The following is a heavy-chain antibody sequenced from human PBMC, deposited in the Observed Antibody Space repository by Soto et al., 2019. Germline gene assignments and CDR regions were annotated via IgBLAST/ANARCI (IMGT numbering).Heavy chain of an antibody. CDR1: GFIGNTKY. D-gene: IGHD3-22*01. Sequence: GGALRLSSLPSGFIGNTKYMNWVRQAPEKGLEWLSLIYSGGGTYCAESVKCRFTISRDNSKSTVFLQMNSLRAEDTAIYYCARGDGYFFDGSAKGASDIWGQGTMVTVSS. J-gene: IGHJ3*02. CDR2: IYSGGGT. CDR3: ARGDGYFFDGSAKGASDI. V-gene: IGHV3-53*01.